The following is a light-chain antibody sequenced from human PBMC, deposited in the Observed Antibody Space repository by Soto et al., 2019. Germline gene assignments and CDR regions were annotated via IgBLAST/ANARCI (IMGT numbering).Light chain of an antibody. CDR2: KAS. J-gene: IGKJ1*01. V-gene: IGKV1-5*03. Sequence: TESPSTLSASVEDRVTITFRASQIINIWSAWYQQKPGRAPHLLIHKASTLESGVPSRFSGSGSGTEFTLTISSLQPDDFATYYCQQYNFYLTFGQGTKVDIK. CDR1: QIINIW. CDR3: QQYNFYLT.